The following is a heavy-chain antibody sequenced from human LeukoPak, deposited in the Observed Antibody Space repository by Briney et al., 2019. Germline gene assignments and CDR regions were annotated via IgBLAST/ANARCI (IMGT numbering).Heavy chain of an antibody. CDR2: IYPGDSDT. Sequence: PGESLKISCKGSGYSFTSYWIGWVRQMPGKGLEWMGIIYPGDSDTRYSPSFKGQVTISADKSNSTAYLQWSSLKAADTAMYYCARHSIRYCSGGSCYSVGIDPWGKGTLVTVSS. J-gene: IGHJ5*02. V-gene: IGHV5-51*01. D-gene: IGHD2-15*01. CDR1: GYSFTSYW. CDR3: ARHSIRYCSGGSCYSVGIDP.